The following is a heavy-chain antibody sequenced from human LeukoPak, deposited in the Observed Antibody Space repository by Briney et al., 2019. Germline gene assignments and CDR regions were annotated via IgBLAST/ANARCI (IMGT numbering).Heavy chain of an antibody. V-gene: IGHV4-34*01. CDR3: VTEPGYCTGGRCYGGWFDP. CDR2: INHSGNT. Sequence: KTSETLSLTCAVYGGSFSGYYWSWIRQAPGKGLEWIGEINHSGNTNYNPPLESRVTISLDTSKNQFSLKLNSVTAADTAVYYCVTEPGYCTGGRCYGGWFDPWGQGTLVTVSS. CDR1: GGSFSGYY. D-gene: IGHD2-15*01. J-gene: IGHJ5*02.